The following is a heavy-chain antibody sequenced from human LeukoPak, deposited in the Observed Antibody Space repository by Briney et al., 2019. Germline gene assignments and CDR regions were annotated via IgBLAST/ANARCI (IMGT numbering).Heavy chain of an antibody. J-gene: IGHJ6*03. V-gene: IGHV4-39*07. CDR1: GGSISSSSYY. Sequence: SETLSLTCTVSGGSISSSSYYWGWIRQPPGKGLEWIGSIYYSGSTYYNPSLKSRVTISVDTSKNQFSLKLSSVTAADTAVYYCARDRYCSGGSCYLNYYYYMDVWGKGTTVTVSS. D-gene: IGHD2-15*01. CDR2: IYYSGST. CDR3: ARDRYCSGGSCYLNYYYYMDV.